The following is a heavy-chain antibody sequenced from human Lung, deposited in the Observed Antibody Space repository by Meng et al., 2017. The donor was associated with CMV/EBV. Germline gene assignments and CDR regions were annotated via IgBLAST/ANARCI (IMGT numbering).Heavy chain of an antibody. CDR2: VYHSGYT. D-gene: IGHD4/OR15-4a*01. Sequence: GXLRLXXAVSGTSISTSNWWSWVRQPPGKGLEWIGEVYHSGYTNYNPSPKSRVTMSVDRSKNQFSLKLSSVTAADTAVYYCARVTEYGGNCFDSWGQGTLVTVSS. CDR3: ARVTEYGGNCFDS. V-gene: IGHV4-4*02. CDR1: GTSISTSNW. J-gene: IGHJ4*02.